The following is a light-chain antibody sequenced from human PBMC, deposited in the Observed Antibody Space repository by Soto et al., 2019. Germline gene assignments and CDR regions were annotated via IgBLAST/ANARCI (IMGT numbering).Light chain of an antibody. CDR1: SSDVGAYNY. CDR2: EVS. V-gene: IGLV2-14*01. J-gene: IGLJ1*01. CDR3: SSYTSSSTPYV. Sequence: QSVLTQPASVSGSPGQSITISCTGTSSDVGAYNYVSWYQQHPGKAPKLMIHEVSKRPSGVSNRFSGSKPGNTASLTISGLQAEDEADYYCSSYTSSSTPYVFGTGTKVTVL.